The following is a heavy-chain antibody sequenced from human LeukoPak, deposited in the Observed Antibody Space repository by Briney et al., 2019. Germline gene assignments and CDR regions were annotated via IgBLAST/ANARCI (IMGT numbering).Heavy chain of an antibody. CDR2: IYYSGST. V-gene: IGHV4-59*01. D-gene: IGHD3-3*01. CDR1: GGSISSYY. J-gene: IGHJ4*02. CDR3: ARLSRLRFLAWLPPYIDY. Sequence: SETLSLTCTVSGGSISSYYWSWIRQPPGKGLEWIGYIYYSGSTNYNPSLKSRVTISVDTSKNQSSLKLSSVTAADTAVYYCARLSRLRFLAWLPPYIDYWGQGTLVTVSS.